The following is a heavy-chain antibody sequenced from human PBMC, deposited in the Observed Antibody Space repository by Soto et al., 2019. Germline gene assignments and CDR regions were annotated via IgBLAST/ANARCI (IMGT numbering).Heavy chain of an antibody. J-gene: IGHJ4*02. Sequence: GGSMRLCCAASGYTFSSYSMNWVRQAPGKGLEWVSSISSSSSYIYYADSVKGRFTISRDNAKNSLYLQMNSLRAEDTAVYYCARMGKHTSCIDYWYQGTLVT. CDR1: GYTFSSYS. CDR2: ISSSSSYI. CDR3: ARMGKHTSCIDY. D-gene: IGHD1-20*01. V-gene: IGHV3-21*01.